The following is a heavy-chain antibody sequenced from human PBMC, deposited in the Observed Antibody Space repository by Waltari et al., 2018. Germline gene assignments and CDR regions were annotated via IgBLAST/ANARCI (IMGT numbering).Heavy chain of an antibody. CDR2: INPNSGGT. Sequence: QVQLVQSGAEVKKPGASVKVSCKTSGYTFTGYYIHWMRQAPGQGLEWMGWINPNSGGTNYAQKFQGRVTVTRDTSISTAYMELSSLRSDDTAMYYCARALYSSGWMALDYWGHGTLVTVSS. D-gene: IGHD6-25*01. CDR3: ARALYSSGWMALDY. V-gene: IGHV1-2*02. CDR1: GYTFTGYY. J-gene: IGHJ4*01.